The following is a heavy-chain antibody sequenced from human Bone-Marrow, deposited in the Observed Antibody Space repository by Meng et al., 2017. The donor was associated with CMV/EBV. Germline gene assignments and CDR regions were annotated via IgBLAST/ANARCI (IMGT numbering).Heavy chain of an antibody. Sequence: GSLRLSCTVFGGPISSYYWSWIRQLPGKGLEWIGYIHYSGSSNYNPPLKSRVTILVDTSKNQFSLKLSSVTATDTAVYYCARLGRVPADPDYYYYGMDVWGQGTTVTVSS. J-gene: IGHJ6*02. CDR1: GGPISSYY. V-gene: IGHV4-59*01. CDR3: ARLGRVPADPDYYYYGMDV. D-gene: IGHD2-2*01. CDR2: IHYSGSS.